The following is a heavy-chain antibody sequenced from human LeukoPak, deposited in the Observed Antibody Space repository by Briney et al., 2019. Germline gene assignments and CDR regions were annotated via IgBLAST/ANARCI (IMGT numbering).Heavy chain of an antibody. V-gene: IGHV3-21*01. D-gene: IGHD1-26*01. J-gene: IGHJ4*02. CDR2: ISSSSSYI. CDR1: GFTFSSYS. Sequence: PGGSLRLSCAASGFTFSSYSMNWVRQAPGKGLEWVSSISSSSSYIYYADSVKGRFTISRDNAKNSLYLQMNSLRAEDTAVYYCAKQGVGATYFDYWGQGTLVTVSS. CDR3: AKQGVGATYFDY.